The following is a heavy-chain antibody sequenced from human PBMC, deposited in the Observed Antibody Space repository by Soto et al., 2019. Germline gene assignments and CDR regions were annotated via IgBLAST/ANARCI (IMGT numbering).Heavy chain of an antibody. CDR3: VREGHYYFDY. CDR2: ISKSGGTT. CDR1: GFTFSAYE. J-gene: IGHJ4*02. V-gene: IGHV3-48*03. Sequence: VGSLRLSCAASGFTFSAYEMHWVRQAPGQGLEWVSYISKSGGTTYYADSVKGRFTISRDDAKNSVYLQMSSLRPEDMAVYKCVREGHYYFDYWGQRALVTVSS.